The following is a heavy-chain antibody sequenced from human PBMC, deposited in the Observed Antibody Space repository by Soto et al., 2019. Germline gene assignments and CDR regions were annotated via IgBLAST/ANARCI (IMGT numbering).Heavy chain of an antibody. V-gene: IGHV1-18*01. CDR3: ARDRTAAGHSKFPLYYFDY. CDR2: ISAYNGNT. J-gene: IGHJ4*02. Sequence: GASVKVSCKASGYTFTSYGISWVRQAPGQGLEWMGWISAYNGNTNYAQKLQGRVTMTTDTSTSTAYMELRSLRSDDTAVYYCARDRTAAGHSKFPLYYFDYWGQGTLVTVSS. CDR1: GYTFTSYG. D-gene: IGHD6-13*01.